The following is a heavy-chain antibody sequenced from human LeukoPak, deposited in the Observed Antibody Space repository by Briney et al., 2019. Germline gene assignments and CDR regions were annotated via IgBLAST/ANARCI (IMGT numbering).Heavy chain of an antibody. CDR3: ARRIVGAKDLDAFDI. D-gene: IGHD1-26*01. V-gene: IGHV3-48*03. CDR2: ISSSSSTI. CDR1: GFTFSSYE. J-gene: IGHJ3*02. Sequence: PGGSLRLSCAASGFTFSSYEMNWVRQAPGKGLEWVSYISSSSSTIYYADSVKGRFTISRDNAKNSLYLQMNSLRAEDTAVYYCARRIVGAKDLDAFDIWGQGTMVTVSS.